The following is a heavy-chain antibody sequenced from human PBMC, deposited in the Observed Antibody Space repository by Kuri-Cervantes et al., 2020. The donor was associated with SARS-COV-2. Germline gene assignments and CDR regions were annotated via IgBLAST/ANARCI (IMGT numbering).Heavy chain of an antibody. CDR3: AKDGTGYSSGWYAEPTEYYFDY. Sequence: GESLKISCAASGFTLSSYAMSWVRQAPGKGLKWVSAISGSGGSTYYADSVKGRFTISRDNSKNTLYLQMNSLRAEDTAVYYCAKDGTGYSSGWYAEPTEYYFDYWGQGTLVTVSS. V-gene: IGHV3-23*01. D-gene: IGHD6-19*01. CDR1: GFTLSSYA. CDR2: ISGSGGST. J-gene: IGHJ4*02.